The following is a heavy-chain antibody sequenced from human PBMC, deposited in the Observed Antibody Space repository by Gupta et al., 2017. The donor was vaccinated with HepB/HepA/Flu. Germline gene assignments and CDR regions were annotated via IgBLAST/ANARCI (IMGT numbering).Heavy chain of an antibody. CDR1: GGSFSGYY. CDR3: ARRRVGARDRGVYYFDY. V-gene: IGHV4-34*01. Sequence: QVQLQQWGAGLLKPSETLSLTCAVYGGSFSGYYWSWIRPPPGKGLEWIGEINHSGSTNYNPSLKSRVTISVDTSKNQFSLKLSSVTAADTAVYYCARRRVGARDRGVYYFDYWGQGTLVTVSS. J-gene: IGHJ4*02. D-gene: IGHD1-26*01. CDR2: INHSGST.